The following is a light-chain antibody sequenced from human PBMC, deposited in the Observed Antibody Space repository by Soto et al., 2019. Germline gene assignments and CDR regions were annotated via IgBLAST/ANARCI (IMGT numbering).Light chain of an antibody. CDR2: EVS. Sequence: QSALTQPASVSGSPGQSITISCTGTSSDVGSYNLVSWYQQHPGKAPKLMIYEVSKQPSGVSNRFSGSKSGNTASLTISGLQAEDEADYYCCSYAGSIVWVFGTGTKLTVL. J-gene: IGLJ1*01. CDR1: SSDVGSYNL. V-gene: IGLV2-23*02. CDR3: CSYAGSIVWV.